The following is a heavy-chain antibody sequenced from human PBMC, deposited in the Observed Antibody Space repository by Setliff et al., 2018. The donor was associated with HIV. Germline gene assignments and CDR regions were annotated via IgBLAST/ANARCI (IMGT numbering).Heavy chain of an antibody. J-gene: IGHJ4*02. Sequence: LSLTCAVSGYSISSGYYWGWIRQPPGRGLGWIGNIYHSGGTHYNPSLRSRVTISVDTSKNHFSLKLSSVTAADTAVFYCARVPFTTGFDYWGQGILVTVSS. CDR3: ARVPFTTGFDY. D-gene: IGHD3-3*01. CDR2: IYHSGGT. V-gene: IGHV4-38-2*01. CDR1: GYSISSGYY.